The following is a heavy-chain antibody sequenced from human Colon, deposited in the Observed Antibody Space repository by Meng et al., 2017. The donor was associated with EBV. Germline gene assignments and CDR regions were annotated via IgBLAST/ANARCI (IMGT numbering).Heavy chain of an antibody. Sequence: GQLVQSGFVLKKPGDAVKVSCQAAGYTFTSSSMNWVRHAPGQGLEWMGWININTGNPTYAQGFTGRFVFSLDTSVSTAYLQIDSLKADDTAVYYCARGNGWRFDYWGQGTLVTVSS. V-gene: IGHV7-4-1*01. CDR3: ARGNGWRFDY. CDR1: GYTFTSSS. D-gene: IGHD6-19*01. CDR2: ININTGNP. J-gene: IGHJ4*02.